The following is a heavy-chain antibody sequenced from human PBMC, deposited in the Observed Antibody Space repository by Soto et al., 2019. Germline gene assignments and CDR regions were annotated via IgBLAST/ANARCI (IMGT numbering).Heavy chain of an antibody. CDR3: ARHDGFSSGWIIDY. Sequence: PSETLSLTCTVSGGYICSGDYYWSWIRQPPGKGLEWIGYIYYSGNTYYNPSLKSRVTISVDTSNNQLSLKLRSVTAADTAVYYCARHDGFSSGWIIDYWGHGTLVTVSS. V-gene: IGHV4-30-4*01. CDR1: GGYICSGDYY. J-gene: IGHJ4*01. CDR2: IYYSGNT. D-gene: IGHD6-19*01.